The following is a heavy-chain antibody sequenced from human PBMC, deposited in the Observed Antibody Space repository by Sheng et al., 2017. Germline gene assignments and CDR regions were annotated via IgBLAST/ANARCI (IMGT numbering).Heavy chain of an antibody. CDR2: ISGNGGST. CDR1: GFTFSSQA. J-gene: IGHJ4*02. CDR3: ARSLYCTSGNCYLSY. D-gene: IGHD2-15*01. V-gene: IGHV3-23*01. Sequence: EVQLLESGGGLVQPGGSLRLSCAASGFTFSSQAMSWVRQAPGKGLEWVSTISGNGGSTYYPDSVKGRFTISRDNSKTTLYLQISSLRAEDTAIYYCARSLYCTSGNCYLSYWGQGTLVTVSS.